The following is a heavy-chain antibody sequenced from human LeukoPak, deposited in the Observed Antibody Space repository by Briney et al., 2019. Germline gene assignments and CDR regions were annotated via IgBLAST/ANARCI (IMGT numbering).Heavy chain of an antibody. CDR3: AKGCSRGSSCYIIDC. CDR2: ISNDGSDK. Sequence: PGSSLRLSCAASGFTLSSYGMHWVRQAPAKGLEWVAIISNDGSDKKYADSVKGRFTISRDNSKNTLYLQMSGLRAEDTALYYCAKGCSRGSSCYIIDCWGQGTLVTVSS. CDR1: GFTLSSYG. V-gene: IGHV3-30*18. D-gene: IGHD2-15*01. J-gene: IGHJ4*02.